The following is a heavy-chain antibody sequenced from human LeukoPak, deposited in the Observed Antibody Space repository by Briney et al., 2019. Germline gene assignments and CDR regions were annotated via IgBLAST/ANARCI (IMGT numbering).Heavy chain of an antibody. Sequence: SETLSLTCTVSGGSIRSYYWNWIRQPPGKGLEWIGYIYYSGSTNYNPSLKSRVTISVDTSKNQFSLKLSSVTAADTAVYYCARPALEYSSSCWFDSWGQGTLVTVSS. V-gene: IGHV4-59*08. CDR3: ARPALEYSSSCWFDS. CDR2: IYYSGST. J-gene: IGHJ5*01. CDR1: GGSIRSYY. D-gene: IGHD6-6*01.